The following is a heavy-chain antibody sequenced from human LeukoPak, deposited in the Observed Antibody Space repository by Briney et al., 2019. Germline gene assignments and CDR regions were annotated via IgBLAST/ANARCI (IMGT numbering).Heavy chain of an antibody. D-gene: IGHD2-2*01. J-gene: IGHJ6*03. V-gene: IGHV1-2*02. CDR3: ARDAQFIVVVPAAKLNYMDV. Sequence: ASVKVSCKASGYTFTGYYMHWVRQAPGQGLEWMGWINPNSGGTNYAQKFEGRVIMTRDTSISTVYMEVRRLRSDDTAVYYCARDAQFIVVVPAAKLNYMDVWGKGTTVTVSS. CDR2: INPNSGGT. CDR1: GYTFTGYY.